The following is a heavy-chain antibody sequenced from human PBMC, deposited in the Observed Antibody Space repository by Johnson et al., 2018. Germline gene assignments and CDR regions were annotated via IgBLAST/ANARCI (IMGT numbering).Heavy chain of an antibody. Sequence: EVQLVETGGGLIQPGGSLKLSCAASGFTVSSNYMSWVRQAPGKGLEWVSDIYTGGSTYYADSVTGRFTISRDNSKNTLYLQMNTLSAEDQAVYYCAREVGVVGSGRHDAFDIWGQGTMVIVSS. V-gene: IGHV3-53*02. CDR2: IYTGGST. J-gene: IGHJ3*02. D-gene: IGHD3-10*01. CDR1: GFTVSSNY. CDR3: AREVGVVGSGRHDAFDI.